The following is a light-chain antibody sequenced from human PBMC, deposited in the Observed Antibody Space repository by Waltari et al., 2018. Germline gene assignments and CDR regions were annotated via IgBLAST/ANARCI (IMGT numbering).Light chain of an antibody. Sequence: DIQMTQSPSTLSASVGDRVTITCRASQSISSWLAWYQQKPGKAPKLLIYKASSLESGVPSRFSGSGSGTEFTLTISSLQSDDFATYYCQQYNSYSRTSGQGTKVEIK. CDR3: QQYNSYSRT. CDR1: QSISSW. V-gene: IGKV1-5*03. J-gene: IGKJ1*01. CDR2: KAS.